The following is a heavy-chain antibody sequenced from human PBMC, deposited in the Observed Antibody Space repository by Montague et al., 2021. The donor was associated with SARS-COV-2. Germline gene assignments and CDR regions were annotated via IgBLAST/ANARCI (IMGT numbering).Heavy chain of an antibody. D-gene: IGHD3-22*01. CDR3: ARLKRYFDGSGSRSAFDF. J-gene: IGHJ3*01. CDR2: IYYTGNT. V-gene: IGHV4-39*02. CDR1: GGSITNNIDA. Sequence: SDTLSLTCSVSGGSITNNIDAWAWIRQPPGKGLEWIGSIYYTGNTYYNPSLKSRVTISVVTSKNHFTLKLSSVTAAETAVYYCARLKRYFDGSGSRSAFDFWGQGTKVTVSS.